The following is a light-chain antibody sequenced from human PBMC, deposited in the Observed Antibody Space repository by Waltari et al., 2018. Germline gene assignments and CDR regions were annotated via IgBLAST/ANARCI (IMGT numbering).Light chain of an antibody. CDR1: QSVISSF. CDR3: QHYGNSPELT. CDR2: KTS. Sequence: IVLTQSPGTLSLSPGASATLSCRASQSVISSFLAWYQQKPGQAPRLLISKTSNRAAGIPDRFSGSGSGTDFTLTISRLEPEDFAVYYCQHYGNSPELTFGGGTKVEI. V-gene: IGKV3-20*01. J-gene: IGKJ4*01.